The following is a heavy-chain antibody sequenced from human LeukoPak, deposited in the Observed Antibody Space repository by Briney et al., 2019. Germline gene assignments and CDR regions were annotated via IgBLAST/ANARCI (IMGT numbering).Heavy chain of an antibody. CDR2: IFSRGTT. D-gene: IGHD3-9*01. J-gene: IGHJ6*02. Sequence: PSETLSLTCTVSGGSMKTFYWSWIRQPAGKGLEWVGRIFSRGTTNCNPSLKSRFTVSLDTSKNQFSLKLSSVTAADTAVYYCARGRYDNLTGHLARLDVWGQGTTVIVSS. CDR3: ARGRYDNLTGHLARLDV. V-gene: IGHV4-4*07. CDR1: GGSMKTFY.